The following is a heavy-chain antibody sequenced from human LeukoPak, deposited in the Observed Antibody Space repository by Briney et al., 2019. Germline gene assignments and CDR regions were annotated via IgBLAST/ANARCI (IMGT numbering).Heavy chain of an antibody. D-gene: IGHD3-16*02. J-gene: IGHJ4*02. V-gene: IGHV3-23*01. CDR2: ISGSGGST. CDR3: AKSRLMITFGGVISPLDY. CDR1: GFTFSSYA. Sequence: GGSLRLSCAASGFTFSSYAMSWVRQAPGKGLEWVSAISGSGGSTYYADSVKGRFTISRDNSKNTLYLQMNSLRAEDTAVYYCAKSRLMITFGGVISPLDYWGQGTLVTVSS.